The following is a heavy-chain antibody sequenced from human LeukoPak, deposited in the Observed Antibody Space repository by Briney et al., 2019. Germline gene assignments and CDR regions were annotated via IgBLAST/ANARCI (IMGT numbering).Heavy chain of an antibody. Sequence: SETLSLTCAVYGGSFSGYCWSWIRQPPGKGLEWIGEINHSGSTNYNPSLKSRVTISVDTSKNQFSLKLSSVTAADTAVYYCARLPAYRRITIFGVVNRNWFDPWGQGTLVTVSS. D-gene: IGHD3-3*01. CDR3: ARLPAYRRITIFGVVNRNWFDP. J-gene: IGHJ5*02. V-gene: IGHV4-34*01. CDR2: INHSGST. CDR1: GGSFSGYC.